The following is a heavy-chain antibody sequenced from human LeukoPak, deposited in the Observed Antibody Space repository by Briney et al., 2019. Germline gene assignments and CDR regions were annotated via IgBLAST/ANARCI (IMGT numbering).Heavy chain of an antibody. D-gene: IGHD1-26*01. J-gene: IGHJ4*02. CDR2: ISDYNGNT. Sequence: ASLKVSCHASGHTFTSYGIRWVRQPPGQGPEWMGWISDYNGNTDYAQNLQGRVTMTTHTSTSTAYLDPRSLRSDNTAVYYCARDRSGRFHYWGQGPLVSVSS. V-gene: IGHV1-18*04. CDR3: ARDRSGRFHY. CDR1: GHTFTSYG.